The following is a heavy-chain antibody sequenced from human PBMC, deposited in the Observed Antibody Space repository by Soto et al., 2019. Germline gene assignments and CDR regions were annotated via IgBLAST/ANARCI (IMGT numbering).Heavy chain of an antibody. CDR2: INHSGST. Sequence: PSETLSLTCSVYGGSFSGYYWSWIRQPPGKGLEWIGEINHSGSTNYNPSLKSRVTISVDTSKNQFSLKLSSVTAADTAVYYCARGHRRRVVVITGPFDYWGQGTLVTVSS. V-gene: IGHV4-34*01. CDR1: GGSFSGYY. J-gene: IGHJ4*02. CDR3: ARGHRRRVVVITGPFDY. D-gene: IGHD3-22*01.